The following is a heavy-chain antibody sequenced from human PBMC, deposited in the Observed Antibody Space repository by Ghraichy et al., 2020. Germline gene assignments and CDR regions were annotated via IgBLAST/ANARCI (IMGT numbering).Heavy chain of an antibody. CDR3: ASGPRTNWFDP. CDR2: INHSGST. V-gene: IGHV4-34*01. Sequence: SETLSLTCAVYGGSFSGYYWSWIRQPPGKGLEWIGEINHSGSTNYSPSLKSRVTISVDTSKNQFSLKLTSVTAADTAVYYCASGPRTNWFDPWGQGTLVTVSS. CDR1: GGSFSGYY. J-gene: IGHJ5*02.